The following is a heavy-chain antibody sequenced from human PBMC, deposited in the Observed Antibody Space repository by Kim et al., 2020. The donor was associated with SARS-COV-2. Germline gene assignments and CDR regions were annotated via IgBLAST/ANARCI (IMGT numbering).Heavy chain of an antibody. D-gene: IGHD2-15*01. CDR2: IYYSGST. J-gene: IGHJ6*02. V-gene: IGHV4-39*01. CDR3: ARQDIVVVVAAAGGMDV. Sequence: SETLSLTCTVSGGSISSSSYYWGWIRQPPGKGLEWIGSIYYSGSTYYNPSLKSRVTISVDTSKNQFSLKLSSVTAADTAVYYCARQDIVVVVAAAGGMDVWGQGTTVTVSS. CDR1: GGSISSSSYY.